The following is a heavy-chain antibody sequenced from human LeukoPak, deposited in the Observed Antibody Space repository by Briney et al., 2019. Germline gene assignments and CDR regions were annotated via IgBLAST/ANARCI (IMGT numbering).Heavy chain of an antibody. V-gene: IGHV4-61*02. CDR3: ARRDSSAWYSNWFDP. CDR1: GGSISSGSYY. J-gene: IGHJ5*02. CDR2: IYTSGST. Sequence: SETLSLTCTVSGGSISSGSYYWSWIRQPAGKGLEWIGRIYTSGSTNYNPSLKSRVTISVDTSKNQFSLKLSSVTAADTAVYYCARRDSSAWYSNWFDPWGQGTLVTVSS. D-gene: IGHD6-19*01.